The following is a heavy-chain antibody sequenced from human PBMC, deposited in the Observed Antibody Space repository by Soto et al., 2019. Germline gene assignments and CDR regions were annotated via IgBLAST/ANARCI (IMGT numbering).Heavy chain of an antibody. V-gene: IGHV1-8*01. CDR3: AKVSRKGSAIDFDY. Sequence: QVQLVQSGAELKKPGASVKVSCKASGYTFSNYDMNWVRQATGQGPEWIGWVNPNNGDTGYAQKFQGRVTLTTAISTTTAYMELTSLRSEDTAIYYCAKVSRKGSAIDFDYWGQGTLMTVSS. CDR1: GYTFSNYD. J-gene: IGHJ4*02. D-gene: IGHD3-10*01. CDR2: VNPNNGDT.